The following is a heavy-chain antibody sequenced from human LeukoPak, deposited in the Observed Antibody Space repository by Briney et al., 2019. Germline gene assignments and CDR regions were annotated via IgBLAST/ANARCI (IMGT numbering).Heavy chain of an antibody. CDR2: IYYSGIT. V-gene: IGHV4-59*01. J-gene: IGHJ6*04. Sequence: PSETLSLTCTVSGGSITNFYWSWIRQPPGGGLEYIGYIYYSGITNYNPSLKSRVTISVDTSKNQFSLKLNSVSAADTAVYFCARLSRLTLIRGVTGYHSLDVWGKGTKVTVSS. CDR1: GGSITNFY. D-gene: IGHD3-10*01. CDR3: ARLSRLTLIRGVTGYHSLDV.